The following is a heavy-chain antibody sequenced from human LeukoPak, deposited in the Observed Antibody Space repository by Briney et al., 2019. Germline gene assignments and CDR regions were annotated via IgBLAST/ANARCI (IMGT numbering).Heavy chain of an antibody. CDR1: GFTFSTYA. D-gene: IGHD3-22*01. V-gene: IGHV3-23*01. CDR2: ISDTGGTS. Sequence: GGSLRLSCAASGFTFSTYAMHWVRQAPGEGLEWVSGISDTGGTSFYADSVKGRVTFSRDNSKNTLYLQMNSLRADDTAVYYCAKGVCSDSSGWDDAFDIWGQGTLVTVSS. J-gene: IGHJ3*02. CDR3: AKGVCSDSSGWDDAFDI.